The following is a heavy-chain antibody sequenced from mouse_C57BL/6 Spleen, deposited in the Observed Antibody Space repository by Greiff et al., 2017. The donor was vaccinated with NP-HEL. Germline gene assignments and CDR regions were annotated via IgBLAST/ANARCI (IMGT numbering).Heavy chain of an antibody. CDR1: GYTFTSYW. CDR3: AREGGSSFYAY. D-gene: IGHD1-1*01. Sequence: QVQLQQSGAELVMPGASVKLSCKASGYTFTSYWMHWVKQRPGQGLEWIGEIDPSDSYTNYNQKFKGKSTLTVDKSSSTAYMQLSSLTSEDSAVYYCAREGGSSFYAYWGQGTLVTVSA. J-gene: IGHJ3*01. CDR2: IDPSDSYT. V-gene: IGHV1-69*01.